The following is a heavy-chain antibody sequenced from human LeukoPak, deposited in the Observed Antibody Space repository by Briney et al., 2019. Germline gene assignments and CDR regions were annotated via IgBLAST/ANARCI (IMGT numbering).Heavy chain of an antibody. D-gene: IGHD2-15*01. V-gene: IGHV1-2*02. J-gene: IGHJ6*03. Sequence: ASVKVSCKASGYTFTGYYIHWVRQAPGQGLEWMGWINPNSGGTNYAQKFQGRVTMTRDTSISTAYMELSRLRCDDTAVYYCARENKGYCSGGSCPGGLYYYYMDVWGKGTTVTVSS. CDR3: ARENKGYCSGGSCPGGLYYYYMDV. CDR2: INPNSGGT. CDR1: GYTFTGYY.